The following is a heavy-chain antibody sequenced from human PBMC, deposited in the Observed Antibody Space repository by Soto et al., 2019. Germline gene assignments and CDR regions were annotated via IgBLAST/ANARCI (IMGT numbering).Heavy chain of an antibody. Sequence: GGSLRLSCAASGFTFSSYWMSWVRQAPGKGLEWVANIKQDGSEKYYVDSVKGRFTTSRDNAKNSLYLQMNSLRAEDTAVYYCARDSSSWYPWFDPWGQGTLVTVSS. CDR2: IKQDGSEK. D-gene: IGHD6-13*01. J-gene: IGHJ5*02. CDR1: GFTFSSYW. CDR3: ARDSSSWYPWFDP. V-gene: IGHV3-7*05.